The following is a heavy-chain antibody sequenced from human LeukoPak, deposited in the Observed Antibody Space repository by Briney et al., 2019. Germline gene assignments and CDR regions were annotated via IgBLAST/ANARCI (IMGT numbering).Heavy chain of an antibody. V-gene: IGHV3-7*01. CDR3: ARLRYTYGKNFNY. CDR1: GFTFKAYW. Sequence: GGSLRLSCEGSGFTFKAYWVSWVRQAPGTGLEWVANIQQGGSGKNYVDSVKGRGTLSRGKVRKSLYLEMNRLRDEGTGVYLCARLRYTYGKNFNYWGQGTLVTVSS. J-gene: IGHJ4*02. CDR2: IQQGGSGK. D-gene: IGHD1-1*01.